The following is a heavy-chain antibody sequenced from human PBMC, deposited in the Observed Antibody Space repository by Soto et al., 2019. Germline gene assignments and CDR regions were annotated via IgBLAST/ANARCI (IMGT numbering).Heavy chain of an antibody. CDR3: ARGESIAARLGPFDY. CDR2: IYYSGST. V-gene: IGHV4-30-4*01. J-gene: IGHJ4*02. Sequence: SETLSLTCTVSGGSINSGDYYWSWIRQPPGKGLEWIGYIYYSGSTYYNPSLKSRVTISVDTSKNQFSLKLSSVTAADTAVYYCARGESIAARLGPFDYWGQGTLVTVSS. CDR1: GGSINSGDYY. D-gene: IGHD6-6*01.